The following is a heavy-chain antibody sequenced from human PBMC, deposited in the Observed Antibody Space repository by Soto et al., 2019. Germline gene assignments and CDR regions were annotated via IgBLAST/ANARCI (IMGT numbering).Heavy chain of an antibody. CDR3: ARALGKQLGCFDF. CDR1: GFTFRDYT. D-gene: IGHD1-1*01. Sequence: GGSLRLSCVASGFTFRDYTMNWVRQVPGKGLEWISSISGGSKYIYYAESMKGRVTIYRDNANNSLYLEMNCLRDEDTAVYYCARALGKQLGCFDFWGPGTLVTVSS. CDR2: ISGGSKYI. J-gene: IGHJ4*02. V-gene: IGHV3-21*01.